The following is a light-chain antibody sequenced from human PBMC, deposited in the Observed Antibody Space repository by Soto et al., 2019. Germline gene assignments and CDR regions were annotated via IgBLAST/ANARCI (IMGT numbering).Light chain of an antibody. J-gene: IGLJ1*01. Sequence: QSVLTQPRSVSGSPGQSVTISCTGTSSDVGTYDFVSWYQQHPGKAPRLMIFDVSERPSGVPDRFSGSKSGNTASLTISGLQAEDGADYYCCLYAVTFYVFGTGTKLTVL. V-gene: IGLV2-11*01. CDR2: DVS. CDR1: SSDVGTYDF. CDR3: CLYAVTFYV.